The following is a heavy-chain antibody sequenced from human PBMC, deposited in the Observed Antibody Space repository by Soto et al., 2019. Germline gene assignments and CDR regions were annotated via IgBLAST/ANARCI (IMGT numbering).Heavy chain of an antibody. D-gene: IGHD6-13*01. CDR1: GYTFTGYY. Sequence: QVQLVQSGAEVKKPGASVKVSCKASGYTFTGYYMHWVRQAPGQGLEWMGWINPNSGGTNYAQKFQGRVTMTRDTSISTADMELSRLRSDDTAVYYCARDARAGLAAAGIGEGNWFDPWGQGTLVNVSS. CDR3: ARDARAGLAAAGIGEGNWFDP. J-gene: IGHJ5*02. V-gene: IGHV1-2*02. CDR2: INPNSGGT.